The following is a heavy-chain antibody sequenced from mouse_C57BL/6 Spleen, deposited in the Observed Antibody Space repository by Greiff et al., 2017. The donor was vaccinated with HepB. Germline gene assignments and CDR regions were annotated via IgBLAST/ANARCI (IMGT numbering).Heavy chain of an antibody. J-gene: IGHJ2*01. D-gene: IGHD1-1*01. Sequence: VQLQQSGPVLVKPGASVKMSCKASGYTFTDYYMNWVKQSHGKSLEWIGVINPYNGGTSYNQKFKGKATLTVDKSSSTAYMELNSLTSEDSAVYYCASPYYYGSSYFDYWGQGTTLTVSS. V-gene: IGHV1-19*01. CDR3: ASPYYYGSSYFDY. CDR2: INPYNGGT. CDR1: GYTFTDYY.